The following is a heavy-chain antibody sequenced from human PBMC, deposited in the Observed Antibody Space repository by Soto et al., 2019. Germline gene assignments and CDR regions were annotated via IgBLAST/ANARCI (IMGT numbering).Heavy chain of an antibody. J-gene: IGHJ4*02. D-gene: IGHD3-9*01. Sequence: SEPLCLTWSVFGGTISSYYGSWIRQHAGKGLEWIGRIYTSGSTNYNPSLKSRVTMSVDTSKAQFYLTLTSVTAADKAVYFCARARYYDWFFDLWGLGTPVTVSS. V-gene: IGHV4-4*07. CDR2: IYTSGST. CDR1: GGTISSYY. CDR3: ARARYYDWFFDL.